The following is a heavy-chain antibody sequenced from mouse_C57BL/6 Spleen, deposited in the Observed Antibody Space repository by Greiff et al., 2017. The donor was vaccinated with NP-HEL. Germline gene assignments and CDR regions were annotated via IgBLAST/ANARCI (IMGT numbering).Heavy chain of an antibody. Sequence: QVQLKQPGAELVKPGASVKMSCKASGYTFTSYWITWVKQRPGQGLEWIGDIYPGSGSTNYNEKFKSKATLTVDTSSSTAYMQLSSLTSEDSAVYYCARHLHYYGSGDYAMDYWGQGTSVTVSS. V-gene: IGHV1-55*01. J-gene: IGHJ4*01. CDR3: ARHLHYYGSGDYAMDY. D-gene: IGHD1-1*01. CDR2: IYPGSGST. CDR1: GYTFTSYW.